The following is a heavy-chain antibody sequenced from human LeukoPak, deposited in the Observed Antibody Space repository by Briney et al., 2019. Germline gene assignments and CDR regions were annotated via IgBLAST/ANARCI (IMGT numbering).Heavy chain of an antibody. J-gene: IGHJ4*02. CDR3: ARDPLHYYDSSGYLAY. V-gene: IGHV3-30*03. CDR1: GFTFSSYG. CDR2: ISHDGSNK. Sequence: GRSLRLSCEASGFTFSSYGMHWVRRAPGKGLEWMTVISHDGSNKYYVDSVKGRFTISRDNSKNTLYLQMNSLRAEDTAVYYCARDPLHYYDSSGYLAYWGQGTLVTVSS. D-gene: IGHD3-22*01.